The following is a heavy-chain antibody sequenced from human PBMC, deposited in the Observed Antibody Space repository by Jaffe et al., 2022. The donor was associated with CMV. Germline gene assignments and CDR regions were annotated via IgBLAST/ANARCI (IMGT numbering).Heavy chain of an antibody. J-gene: IGHJ6*02. CDR1: GFTFSSYG. CDR2: IWYDGSNK. Sequence: QVQLVESGGGVVQPGRSLRLSCAASGFTFSSYGMHWVRQAPGKGLEWVAVIWYDGSNKYYADSVKGRFTISRDNSKNTLYLQMNSLRAEDTAVYYCARDPYCSGGSCYEIPGGNYYYYGMDVWGQGTTVTVSS. CDR3: ARDPYCSGGSCYEIPGGNYYYYGMDV. V-gene: IGHV3-33*01. D-gene: IGHD2-15*01.